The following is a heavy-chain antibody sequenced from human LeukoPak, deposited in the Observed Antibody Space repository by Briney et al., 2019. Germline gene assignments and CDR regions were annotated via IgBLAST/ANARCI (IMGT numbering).Heavy chain of an antibody. CDR3: AKGTGDYGDLLDY. J-gene: IGHJ4*02. CDR1: GFTFSSHG. CDR2: IRYDGSNK. D-gene: IGHD4-17*01. V-gene: IGHV3-30*02. Sequence: PGGSLRLSCAASGFTFSSHGMHWVRQAPGKGLEWVAFIRYDGSNKYYADSVKGRFTISRDNYKNTLYLQMNNLRAEDTAVYYCAKGTGDYGDLLDYWGQGTLVTVSS.